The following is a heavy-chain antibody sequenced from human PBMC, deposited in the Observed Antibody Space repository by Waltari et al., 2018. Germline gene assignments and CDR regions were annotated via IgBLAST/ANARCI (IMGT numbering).Heavy chain of an antibody. CDR3: ARGWWFRN. Sequence: QVQLPESGPGLVKPSVPLSLTCIVSGGYLLSPSWSWSRQPPGKGLEWIGYIYYSGSTNYNPSLKSRVTIAVDTSKNQFSLKLSSVTAADTAVYYCARGWWFRNWGQGTLVTVSS. J-gene: IGHJ4*02. CDR2: IYYSGST. V-gene: IGHV4-59*11. CDR1: GGYLLSPS. D-gene: IGHD2-15*01.